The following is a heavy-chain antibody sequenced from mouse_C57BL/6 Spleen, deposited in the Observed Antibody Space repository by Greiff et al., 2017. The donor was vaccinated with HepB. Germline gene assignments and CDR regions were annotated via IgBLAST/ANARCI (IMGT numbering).Heavy chain of an antibody. CDR2: IYPGDGDT. J-gene: IGHJ4*01. CDR1: GYAFSSSW. V-gene: IGHV1-82*01. Sequence: VQLQQSGPELVKPGASVKISCKASGYAFSSSWMNWVKQRPGKGLEWIGRIYPGDGDTNYNGKFKGKATLTADKSSSTAYIQLSSLTSEDSAVYFCARSPPRGAMDYWGQGTSVTVSS. CDR3: ARSPPRGAMDY.